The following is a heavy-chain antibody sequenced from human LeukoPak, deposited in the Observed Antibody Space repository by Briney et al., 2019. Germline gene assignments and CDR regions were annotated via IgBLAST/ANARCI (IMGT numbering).Heavy chain of an antibody. CDR2: IWYDGSNK. Sequence: GGSLRLSCAASGFTFSSYGMHWVRQAPGKGLEWVAVIWYDGSNKYYADSVKGRFTISRDNSKNTLYLQMNSLRAEDTAVYYCAKRTAILRYNWFDPWGQGTLVTVSS. CDR3: AKRTAILRYNWFDP. J-gene: IGHJ5*02. D-gene: IGHD5-18*01. V-gene: IGHV3-30*02. CDR1: GFTFSSYG.